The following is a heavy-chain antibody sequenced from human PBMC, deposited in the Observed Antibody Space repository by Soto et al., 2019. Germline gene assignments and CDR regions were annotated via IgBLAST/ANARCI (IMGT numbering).Heavy chain of an antibody. CDR3: ARGKGGRPLAFDV. CDR1: GGSFSGYY. D-gene: IGHD1-26*01. V-gene: IGHV4-4*07. J-gene: IGHJ3*01. CDR2: IYTTGST. Sequence: PETLSLTCPVSGGSFSGYYWSWIRQPAGKGLDWIGRIYTTGSTNYNPSLRSRVTMSADTSETEFSLNLRSLTAAHKAVYYCARGKGGRPLAFDVWGQGLMVTVSS.